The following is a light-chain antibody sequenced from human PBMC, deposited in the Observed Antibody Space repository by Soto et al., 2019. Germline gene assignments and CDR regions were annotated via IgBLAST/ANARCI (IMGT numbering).Light chain of an antibody. CDR2: GAS. J-gene: IGKJ1*01. CDR1: QRISRN. Sequence: EVVMTQSPATLSVSPGERATLSCRASQRISRNLAWYQQRRGQAPRLLSYGASTRAPGIPARFSVSGPATELTLTISSLQPEDFAVCYCQHYHNWLPLTFGPGTKVEIK. CDR3: QHYHNWLPLT. V-gene: IGKV3-15*01.